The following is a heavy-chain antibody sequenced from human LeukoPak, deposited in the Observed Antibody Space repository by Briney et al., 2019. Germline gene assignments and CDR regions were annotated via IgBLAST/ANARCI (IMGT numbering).Heavy chain of an antibody. CDR3: ARGGSGVPYYYYYMDV. D-gene: IGHD3-10*01. CDR2: ISSNGGST. CDR1: GFTFSSYA. V-gene: IGHV3-64*01. Sequence: GSLRLSCAASGFTFSSYAMHWVRQAPGKGLEYVSAISSNGGSTYYANSVKGRFTISRDNSKNTLYLQMGSLRAEDMAVYYCARGGSGVPYYYYYMDVWGKGTTVTVSS. J-gene: IGHJ6*03.